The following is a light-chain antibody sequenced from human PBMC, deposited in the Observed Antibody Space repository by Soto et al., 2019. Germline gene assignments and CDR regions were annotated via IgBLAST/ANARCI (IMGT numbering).Light chain of an antibody. CDR1: QSVPSNY. CDR2: AAS. Sequence: IVLTQSPGTLSLSPGERATLSCRASQSVPSNYVAWYQQKPGQAPRLLIYAASSRTTGIPDRFSGSGSGTDFTLTISRLEPEDFAVYYCQQYGSNPSITFGQGTRLXIK. V-gene: IGKV3-20*01. CDR3: QQYGSNPSIT. J-gene: IGKJ5*01.